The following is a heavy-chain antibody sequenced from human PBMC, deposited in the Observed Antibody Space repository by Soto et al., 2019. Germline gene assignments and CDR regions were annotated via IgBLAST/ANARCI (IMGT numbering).Heavy chain of an antibody. Sequence: ASVKVSCKASGYTFTSYGISWVRQAPGQGLEWMGWISAYNGNTNYAQKLQGRVTMTTDTSTSTAYMELRSLRSDDTAVHYCARILVVAGKNYYYGMDVWGQGTTVTVSS. D-gene: IGHD2-15*01. CDR2: ISAYNGNT. V-gene: IGHV1-18*01. CDR1: GYTFTSYG. J-gene: IGHJ6*02. CDR3: ARILVVAGKNYYYGMDV.